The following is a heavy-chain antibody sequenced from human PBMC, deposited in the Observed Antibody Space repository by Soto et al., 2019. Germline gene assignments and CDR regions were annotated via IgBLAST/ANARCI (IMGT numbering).Heavy chain of an antibody. CDR1: GFTFRTYA. CDR3: ATFLLVGAFDI. Sequence: PGGSLRLSFAASGFTFRTYAMSWVRQAPGKGLEWVSAINDRGDSTYDADSVRGRFTISRDNFKNTLYLQMNSLRAEDTAVYYCATFLLVGAFDIWGQGTMVTVSS. CDR2: INDRGDST. D-gene: IGHD1-26*01. V-gene: IGHV3-23*01. J-gene: IGHJ3*02.